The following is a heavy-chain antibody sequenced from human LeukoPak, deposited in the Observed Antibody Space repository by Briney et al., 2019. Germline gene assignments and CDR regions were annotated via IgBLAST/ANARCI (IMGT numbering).Heavy chain of an antibody. Sequence: SVKVSCKASGGTFSSYAISWVRQAPGQGLEWMGRIIPILGIANYAQKFQGRVTITADKSTSTAYMELSSLRSEDTAVYYCARDMSTRVTPISYAFDVWGQGTMVTVSS. D-gene: IGHD4-23*01. CDR1: GGTFSSYA. CDR3: ARDMSTRVTPISYAFDV. J-gene: IGHJ3*01. CDR2: IIPILGIA. V-gene: IGHV1-69*04.